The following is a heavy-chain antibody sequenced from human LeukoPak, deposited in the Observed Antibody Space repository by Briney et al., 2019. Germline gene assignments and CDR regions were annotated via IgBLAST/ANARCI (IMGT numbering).Heavy chain of an antibody. CDR1: GFTFSDYE. CDR2: ISISGTTI. V-gene: IGHV3-48*03. CDR3: AELGITMIGGV. Sequence: GGSLRLSCAASGFTFSDYEMNWVRQAPGKGLEWLSHISISGTTIHYADSVKGRFTISRDNAKNSLYLQMNSLRAEDTAVYYCAELGITMIGGVWGKGTTVTISS. D-gene: IGHD3-10*02. J-gene: IGHJ6*04.